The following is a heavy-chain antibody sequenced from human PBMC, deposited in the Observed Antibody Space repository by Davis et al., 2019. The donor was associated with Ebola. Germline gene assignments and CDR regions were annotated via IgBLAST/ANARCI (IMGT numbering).Heavy chain of an antibody. CDR2: IKQDGSEK. CDR1: GFTFSSYW. CDR3: AKDPKSSSAYYYYVMDV. Sequence: GESLKISCAASGFTFSSYWMSWVRQAPGKGLEWVANIKQDGSEKYYVDSVKGRFTISRDNAKNSLYLQMNSLRAEDTAVYYCAKDPKSSSAYYYYVMDVWGQGTTVTVSS. J-gene: IGHJ6*02. D-gene: IGHD6-13*01. V-gene: IGHV3-7*03.